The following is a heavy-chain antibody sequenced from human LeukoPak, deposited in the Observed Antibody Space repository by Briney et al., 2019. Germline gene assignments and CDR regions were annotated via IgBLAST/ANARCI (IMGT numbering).Heavy chain of an antibody. CDR3: ARASFWFDYSGYYFDY. J-gene: IGHJ4*02. D-gene: IGHD2-15*01. CDR1: GFTISSNY. CDR2: IYSGGGT. V-gene: IGHV3-66*01. Sequence: GQSLRLSCAASGFTISSNYMSWVSQAPGKGLEWVSVIYSGGGTYDADSVKGRFTISRDNSKNTVSLQMNSLRAEDTAVYYCARASFWFDYSGYYFDYWGQGTLVTVSS.